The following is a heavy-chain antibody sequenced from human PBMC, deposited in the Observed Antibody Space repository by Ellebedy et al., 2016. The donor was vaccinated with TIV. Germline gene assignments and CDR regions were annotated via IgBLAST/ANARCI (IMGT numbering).Heavy chain of an antibody. D-gene: IGHD3-3*01. Sequence: GESLKISXAASGFTFSSYAMSWVRQAPGKGLEWVSAISGSGGSTYYADSVKGRFTISRDNAKNSLYLQMNSLRAEDTALYYCAKGLDTIFGVAPWDYFDYWGQGTLVTVSS. V-gene: IGHV3-23*01. CDR2: ISGSGGST. CDR1: GFTFSSYA. J-gene: IGHJ4*02. CDR3: AKGLDTIFGVAPWDYFDY.